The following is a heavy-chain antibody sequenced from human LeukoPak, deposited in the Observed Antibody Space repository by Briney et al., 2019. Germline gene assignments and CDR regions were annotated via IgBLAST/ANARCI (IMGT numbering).Heavy chain of an antibody. CDR1: GFTFTNAW. CDR3: TTEPRYSNGLFDY. CDR2: IKTETDGGTT. J-gene: IGHJ4*02. Sequence: GGSLRLSCVTSGFTFTNAWMTWVRQTPGKGLEWIGLIKTETDGGTTDYAAPVKGRFTISRDDSKNTVYLQVNSLKIEDTAVYYCTTEPRYSNGLFDYWGQGTLVTVSS. D-gene: IGHD5-18*01. V-gene: IGHV3-15*01.